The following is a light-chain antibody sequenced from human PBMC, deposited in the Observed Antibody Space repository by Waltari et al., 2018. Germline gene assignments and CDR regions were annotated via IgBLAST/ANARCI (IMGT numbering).Light chain of an antibody. Sequence: DIQMTHSPSSLSASLGDRVTIPCRARQSISNSLAWYQQKPGKAPKLLLYATSRLESGVPYRFSGSGSGTDYTLTINSLQPEDLATYYCHQYYTTPYTFGQGTKLEIK. CDR2: ATS. CDR3: HQYYTTPYT. V-gene: IGKV1-NL1*01. J-gene: IGKJ2*01. CDR1: QSISNS.